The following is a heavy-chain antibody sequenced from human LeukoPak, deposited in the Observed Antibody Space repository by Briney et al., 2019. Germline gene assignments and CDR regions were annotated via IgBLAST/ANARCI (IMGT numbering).Heavy chain of an antibody. D-gene: IGHD6-13*01. CDR1: GFTFSGSA. CDR3: TTVGYSSSWVDY. V-gene: IGHV3-73*01. CDR2: IRSKANSYAT. J-gene: IGHJ4*02. Sequence: PGGSLKLSCSASGFTFSGSAMHWVRQASGKGLEWVGRIRSKANSYATAYAASVKGRFTISRDDSKNTAYLQMNSLKTEDTAVYYCTTVGYSSSWVDYWGQGTLVTVSS.